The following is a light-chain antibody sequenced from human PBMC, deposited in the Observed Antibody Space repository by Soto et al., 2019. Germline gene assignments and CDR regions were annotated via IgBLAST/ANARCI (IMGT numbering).Light chain of an antibody. Sequence: QSVVTQPPSASGTPGQRVTISCSGSSSNIGRDTVNWYQHLPGTAPKLLIYRNNQRPSGVPDRFSGSKSGTSASLAISGLQSEDEADYYCAVWDGGLNGWVFGGGTKLTVL. CDR2: RNN. J-gene: IGLJ3*02. CDR1: SSNIGRDT. V-gene: IGLV1-44*01. CDR3: AVWDGGLNGWV.